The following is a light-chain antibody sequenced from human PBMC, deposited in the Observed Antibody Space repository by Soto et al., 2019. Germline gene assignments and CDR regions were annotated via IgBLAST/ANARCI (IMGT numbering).Light chain of an antibody. CDR2: EVS. V-gene: IGLV2-14*03. CDR3: SSYTTISTRV. Sequence: QSALAQPASVSGSPGQSITISCTGTSSDVGAYDFVSWYQQHPDKAPKLMIYEVSNRPSGVSYRFSGSKSVNTATLTISGLQAEDEADYYCSSYTTISTRVFGTGTKVTVL. CDR1: SSDVGAYDF. J-gene: IGLJ1*01.